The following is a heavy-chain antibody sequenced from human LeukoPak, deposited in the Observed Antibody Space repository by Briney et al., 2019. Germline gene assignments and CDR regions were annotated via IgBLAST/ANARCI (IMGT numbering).Heavy chain of an antibody. CDR1: GFTFSSYS. CDR3: ASIYGDYVRYFDY. V-gene: IGHV3-21*01. CDR2: ISSSSSYI. Sequence: GGSLRLSCAASGFTFSSYSMNWVRQAPGKGLEWVSSISSSSSYIYYADSVKGRFTISRDNAKNSLYLQMNSLRAEDTAVYYCASIYGDYVRYFDYWGQGTLVTVSS. J-gene: IGHJ4*02. D-gene: IGHD4-17*01.